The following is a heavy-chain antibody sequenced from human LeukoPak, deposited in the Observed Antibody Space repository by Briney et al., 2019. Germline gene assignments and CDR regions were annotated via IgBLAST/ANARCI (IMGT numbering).Heavy chain of an antibody. CDR3: ARGAARYCSGGSCRNWFDP. D-gene: IGHD2-15*01. CDR2: INHSGST. CDR1: GGSFSGYY. V-gene: IGHV4-34*01. J-gene: IGHJ5*02. Sequence: SETLSLTCAVYGGSFSGYYRSWIRQPPGKGLEWIGEINHSGSTNYNPSLKSRVTISVDTSKNQFSLKLSSVTAADTAVYYCARGAARYCSGGSCRNWFDPWGQGTLVTVSS.